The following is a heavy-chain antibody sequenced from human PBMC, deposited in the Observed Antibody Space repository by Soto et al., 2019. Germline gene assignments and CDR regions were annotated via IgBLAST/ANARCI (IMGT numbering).Heavy chain of an antibody. D-gene: IGHD4-4*01. Sequence: SETLSLTCGVSGGSISSGTYSLTWIRQPPGKGLEWIGYIYHSGSTYYNPSLKSRVSISVDRSKNQFSLRMTSVTAADTAVYYCAVYSNFEAFFDSWGQGALVAVSS. CDR2: IYHSGST. CDR3: AVYSNFEAFFDS. CDR1: GGSISSGTYS. J-gene: IGHJ4*02. V-gene: IGHV4-30-2*01.